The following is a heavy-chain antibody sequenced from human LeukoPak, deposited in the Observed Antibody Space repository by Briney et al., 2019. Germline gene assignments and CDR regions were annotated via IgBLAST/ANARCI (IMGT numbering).Heavy chain of an antibody. Sequence: QPGGSLRLSCAASGFTFSDYWMHWVRQAPGKGLVWVSRINSDGSSTSYADSVKGRFAISRDNAKSTLYLQMNSLRAEGTAVYYCTRGYCSGGSCHIPFDYWGQGTLVAVSS. CDR3: TRGYCSGGSCHIPFDY. J-gene: IGHJ4*02. CDR1: GFTFSDYW. D-gene: IGHD2-15*01. CDR2: INSDGSST. V-gene: IGHV3-74*01.